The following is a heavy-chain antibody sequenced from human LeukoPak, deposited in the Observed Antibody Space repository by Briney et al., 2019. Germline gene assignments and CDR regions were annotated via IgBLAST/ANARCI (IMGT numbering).Heavy chain of an antibody. CDR1: GFTVSSNY. V-gene: IGHV3-66*01. CDR3: ARAGAYHFDN. Sequence: GGSLRLSCRVSGFTVSSNYMSWVRQAPGKGLEYVSVIYRGGSTHYADSVKGRFTISRDNSKNTMYLQMNSLRAEDTAVYYCARAGAYHFDNWGQGTLVTVSS. CDR2: IYRGGST. D-gene: IGHD3-16*01. J-gene: IGHJ4*02.